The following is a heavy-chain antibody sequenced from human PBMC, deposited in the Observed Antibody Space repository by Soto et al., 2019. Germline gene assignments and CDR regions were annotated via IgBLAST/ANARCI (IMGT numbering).Heavy chain of an antibody. J-gene: IGHJ3*02. V-gene: IGHV3-30*18. D-gene: IGHD5-18*01. CDR1: GFTFRTSG. Sequence: QVQLVESGGGVVQPGRFLRLSCAASGFTFRTSGMHWVRQAPGKGLEWVAVISDDGSNKYNIASVEGRFTISRDNSKNTLYLQMNSLRTEDTAVYYCAKGGGYSYGTNDAFDIWGQGTMVTVSS. CDR2: ISDDGSNK. CDR3: AKGGGYSYGTNDAFDI.